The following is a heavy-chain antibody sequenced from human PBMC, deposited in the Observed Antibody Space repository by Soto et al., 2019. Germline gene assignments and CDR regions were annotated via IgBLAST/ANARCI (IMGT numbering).Heavy chain of an antibody. D-gene: IGHD3-10*01. CDR1: GGSISSGGYY. CDR3: ARASMVRGVMYYGMDV. V-gene: IGHV4-31*03. Sequence: SETLSLTCTVSGGSISSGGYYWSWIRQHPXKGLEWIGYIYYSGSTYYNPSLKSRVTISVDTSKNQFSLKLSSVTAADTAVYYCARASMVRGVMYYGMDVWGQGTMVTVSS. J-gene: IGHJ6*02. CDR2: IYYSGST.